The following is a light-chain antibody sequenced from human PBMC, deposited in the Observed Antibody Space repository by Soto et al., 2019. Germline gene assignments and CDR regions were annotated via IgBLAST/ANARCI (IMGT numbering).Light chain of an antibody. Sequence: DIQMTQSPSSLSASVGDRVTITCRASQSISSYLNWYRQKPGKAPKLLIYAASSLQSGVPSRFSGSGSGTDFTLTISSLQPEDFETYYCQQSYSTLPYTFGQGTKLEIK. J-gene: IGKJ2*01. CDR1: QSISSY. CDR2: AAS. CDR3: QQSYSTLPYT. V-gene: IGKV1-39*01.